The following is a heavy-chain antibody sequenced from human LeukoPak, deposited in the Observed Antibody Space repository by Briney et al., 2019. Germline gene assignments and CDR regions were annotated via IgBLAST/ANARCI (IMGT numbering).Heavy chain of an antibody. J-gene: IGHJ4*02. Sequence: GGSLRLSCAASGFTFSSYAMHWVRQAPGKGLEYVSAISSNGGSTYYANSVKGRFTISRDNSKNSLYLQMNSLRAEDTAVYYCARGSATSYWGQGTLVTVSS. D-gene: IGHD6-19*01. CDR3: ARGSATSY. V-gene: IGHV3-64*01. CDR1: GFTFSSYA. CDR2: ISSNGGST.